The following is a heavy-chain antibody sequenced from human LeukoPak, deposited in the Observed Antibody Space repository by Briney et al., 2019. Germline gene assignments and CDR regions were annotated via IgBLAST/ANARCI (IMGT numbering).Heavy chain of an antibody. CDR3: ARAGTTVTILFDY. J-gene: IGHJ4*02. CDR2: INPNSGGT. CDR1: VYTFTFYY. D-gene: IGHD4-17*01. Sequence: ASVTVSFTASVYTFTFYYMHWVRQAPGQGLEWMGWINPNSGGTNYAQKFQGRVTMTRDTSISTAYMELSRLRSDDTAVYYCARAGTTVTILFDYWGQGTLVTVSS. V-gene: IGHV1-2*02.